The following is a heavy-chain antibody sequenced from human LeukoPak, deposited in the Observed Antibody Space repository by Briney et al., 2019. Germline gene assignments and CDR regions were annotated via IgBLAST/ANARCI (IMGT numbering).Heavy chain of an antibody. CDR1: GFTFSSYA. D-gene: IGHD6-13*01. J-gene: IGHJ6*02. Sequence: GRSLRLSCAASGFTFSSYAMHWVRQAPGKGLEWVAVIWYDGSNKYYADSVKGRFTISRDNSKNTLYLQMNSLRAEDTAVYYCARRPGIAAAGRVYYGMDVWGQGTTVTVSS. CDR3: ARRPGIAAAGRVYYGMDV. CDR2: IWYDGSNK. V-gene: IGHV3-33*01.